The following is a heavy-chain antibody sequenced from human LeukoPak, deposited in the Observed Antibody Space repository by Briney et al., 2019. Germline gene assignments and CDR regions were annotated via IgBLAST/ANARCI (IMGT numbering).Heavy chain of an antibody. CDR3: ARDYGGYCSTTSCYYYYYMDV. CDR2: ISSSSSYI. V-gene: IGHV3-21*01. CDR1: GFTFSSYS. D-gene: IGHD2-2*01. Sequence: GGSLRLSCAASGFTFSSYSMNWVRRSPGKGLEWVSSISSSSSYIYYVDSVKGRFTISRDNSENTLHLQMNSLRREDTAVYFCARDYGGYCSTTSCYYYYYMDVWGKGTTVTVSS. J-gene: IGHJ6*03.